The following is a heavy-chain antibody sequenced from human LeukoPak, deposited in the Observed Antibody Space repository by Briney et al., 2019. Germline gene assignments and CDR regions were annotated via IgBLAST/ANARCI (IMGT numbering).Heavy chain of an antibody. Sequence: SETLSLTCTVSGYSISSGYYWGWIRQPPGKGLEWIGSIYHSGSTHYNPSIKSRVTISVDTSKNQFSLKLTSVTVADTAVYYCARFSYYDISTGRMYNWFDPWGQGTLVTVSS. CDR2: IYHSGST. J-gene: IGHJ5*02. V-gene: IGHV4-38-2*02. D-gene: IGHD3-9*01. CDR3: ARFSYYDISTGRMYNWFDP. CDR1: GYSISSGYY.